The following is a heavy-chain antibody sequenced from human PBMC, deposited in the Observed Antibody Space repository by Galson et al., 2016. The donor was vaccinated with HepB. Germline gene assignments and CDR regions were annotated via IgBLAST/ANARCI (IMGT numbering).Heavy chain of an antibody. V-gene: IGHV3-74*01. D-gene: IGHD2-15*01. Sequence: SLRLSCAASGFSFSYHWMHWVRQAPGKGLEWVSRINNDGTTTNYADSVKGRFTISRDNAKRSLSLQMDSPRAEDPAMYCCLADTYAFDLWGQGTMVTVSS. CDR1: GFSFSYHW. J-gene: IGHJ3*01. CDR3: LADTYAFDL. CDR2: INNDGTTT.